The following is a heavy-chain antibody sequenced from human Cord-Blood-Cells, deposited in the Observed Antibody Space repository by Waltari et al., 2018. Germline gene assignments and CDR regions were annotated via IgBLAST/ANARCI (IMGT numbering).Heavy chain of an antibody. J-gene: IGHJ4*02. Sequence: QVQLQQWGAGLLKPSETLSLTCAVYGGSFSGYYWSWIRQPPGKGLEWIGEINHSGSTNYNPSLKSRVTISVDTSKNQFSLKLSSVTAADTAVYYCAREWVNSSSSDYWGQGTLVTVSS. CDR1: GGSFSGYY. CDR2: INHSGST. CDR3: AREWVNSSSSDY. D-gene: IGHD6-6*01. V-gene: IGHV4-34*01.